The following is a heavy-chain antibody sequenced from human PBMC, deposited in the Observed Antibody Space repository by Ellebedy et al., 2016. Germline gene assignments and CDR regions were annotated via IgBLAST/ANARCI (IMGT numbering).Heavy chain of an antibody. CDR2: ITPMFDTR. D-gene: IGHD1-7*01. CDR3: ALCLTGSTTWFDP. V-gene: IGHV1-69*06. Sequence: ASVKVSCKVSGGSFSSYTVSWVRQVPGQGPEWMGGITPMFDTRDFAQKLQDRVRITADKSTTTVYMELSSLRSDDTAVYYCALCLTGSTTWFDPWGQGTLVTVAS. CDR1: GGSFSSYT. J-gene: IGHJ5*02.